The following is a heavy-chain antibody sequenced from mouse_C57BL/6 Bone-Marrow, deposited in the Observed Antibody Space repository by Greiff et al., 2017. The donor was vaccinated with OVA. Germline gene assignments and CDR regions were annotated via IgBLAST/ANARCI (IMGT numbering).Heavy chain of an antibody. CDR2: INPNNGGT. Sequence: EVQLQQSGPELVKPGASVKISCKASGYTFTDYYMNWVKQSHGKSLEWIGDINPNNGGTSYNQKFKGKATLTVDKSSSTAYMELRSLTSEDSAVYYCARGGDYSNYEGYYAMGYWGQGTSVTVSS. CDR1: GYTFTDYY. D-gene: IGHD2-5*01. CDR3: ARGGDYSNYEGYYAMGY. J-gene: IGHJ4*01. V-gene: IGHV1-26*01.